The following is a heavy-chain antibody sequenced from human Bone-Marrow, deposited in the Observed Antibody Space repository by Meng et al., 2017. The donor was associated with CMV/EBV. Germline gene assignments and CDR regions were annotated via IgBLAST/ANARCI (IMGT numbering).Heavy chain of an antibody. CDR3: ARDAWDCSSTSGYGGRFDY. V-gene: IGHV3-21*01. CDR1: GFTFSSYS. CDR2: ISSSSSYI. Sequence: GESLKISCAASGFTFSSYSMNWVRQAPGKGLEWVSSISSSSSYIYYADSVKGRFTISRDNSKNTLYLQMNSPRAEDTAVYYCARDAWDCSSTSGYGGRFDYWGQGTLVTVSS. J-gene: IGHJ4*02. D-gene: IGHD2-2*01.